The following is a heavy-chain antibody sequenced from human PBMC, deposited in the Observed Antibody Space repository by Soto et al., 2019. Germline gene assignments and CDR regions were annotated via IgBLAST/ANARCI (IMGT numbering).Heavy chain of an antibody. D-gene: IGHD6-13*01. J-gene: IGHJ4*02. Sequence: GGSLRLSCAASGFTFSNYAVTWVRQVPGKGLEWVSTISGSGGSTYYADSVKGRFTISRDNSKNTLYLQMNSLRAEGTAVYYCAKDQGSSWYEIDYWGQGTLVTVSS. CDR1: GFTFSNYA. CDR2: ISGSGGST. V-gene: IGHV3-23*01. CDR3: AKDQGSSWYEIDY.